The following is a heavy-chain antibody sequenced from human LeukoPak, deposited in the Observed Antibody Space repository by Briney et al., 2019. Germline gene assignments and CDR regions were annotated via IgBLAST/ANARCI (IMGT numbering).Heavy chain of an antibody. Sequence: ASVKVSCKASGYTFTDYYIHWVRQAPGQGLEWMGRINPNGGGTNYAQKFQGRVTMTRDTSISTAYMELSRLRSDDTAVYYCARVYYSNSYDYWYFDLWGRGTLVTVSS. CDR2: INPNGGGT. J-gene: IGHJ2*01. D-gene: IGHD6-13*01. CDR1: GYTFTDYY. CDR3: ARVYYSNSYDYWYFDL. V-gene: IGHV1-2*02.